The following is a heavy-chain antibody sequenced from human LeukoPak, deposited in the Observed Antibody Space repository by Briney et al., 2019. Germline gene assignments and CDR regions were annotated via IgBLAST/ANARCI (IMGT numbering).Heavy chain of an antibody. Sequence: SETLSLTCTVSGGSINSYYWTWIRQPPGKGLEWIGYIYYSGSTHYNPSLNSRVTISMDTSKNHFSLKLSSVTAADTAVYYCAREPGYSSNWYDYWGQGTLVTVSS. D-gene: IGHD6-13*01. V-gene: IGHV4-59*12. CDR3: AREPGYSSNWYDY. CDR1: GGSINSYY. J-gene: IGHJ4*02. CDR2: IYYSGST.